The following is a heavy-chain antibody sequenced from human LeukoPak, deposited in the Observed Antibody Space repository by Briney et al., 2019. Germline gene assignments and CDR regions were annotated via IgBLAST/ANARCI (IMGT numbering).Heavy chain of an antibody. V-gene: IGHV3-30*02. J-gene: IGHJ4*02. Sequence: GGSLRPSCAASGFTFSSYGMHWVRQAPGKGLEWVAFIRYDGSNKYYADSVKGRFTISRDNSKNTLYLQMNSLRAEDTAVYYCAKDWQQWLGKGGDYWGQGTLVTVSS. D-gene: IGHD6-19*01. CDR3: AKDWQQWLGKGGDY. CDR2: IRYDGSNK. CDR1: GFTFSSYG.